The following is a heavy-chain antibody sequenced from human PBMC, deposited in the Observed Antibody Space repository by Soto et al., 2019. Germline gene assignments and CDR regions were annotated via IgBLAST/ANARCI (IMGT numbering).Heavy chain of an antibody. CDR1: GIVFSDY. V-gene: IGHV3-11*01. CDR3: ARLPFPWGWFDP. D-gene: IGHD3-16*01. Sequence: QVQLVESGGGLVKPGGSLRLSCAASGIVFSDYMSWVRQAPGKGLEWLSYISGSGRTIYSADSVKGRFTISRDNATNSLYLHMNTVRTEDTAVYYCARLPFPWGWFDPWGQGTLVTVSS. J-gene: IGHJ5*02. CDR2: ISGSGRTI.